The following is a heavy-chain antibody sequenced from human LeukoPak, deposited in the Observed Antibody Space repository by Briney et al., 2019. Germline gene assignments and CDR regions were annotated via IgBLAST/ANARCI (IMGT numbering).Heavy chain of an antibody. Sequence: ASVKVSCKASGYTFTSYDINWVRQATGQGLEWMGWINPNSGGTNYAQKFQGRVTMTRDTSISTAYMELSRLRSDDSAVYYCARDLTPLQYYYYYYMDVWGKGTTVTVSS. CDR1: GYTFTSYD. V-gene: IGHV1-2*02. J-gene: IGHJ6*03. CDR2: INPNSGGT. D-gene: IGHD4-23*01. CDR3: ARDLTPLQYYYYYYMDV.